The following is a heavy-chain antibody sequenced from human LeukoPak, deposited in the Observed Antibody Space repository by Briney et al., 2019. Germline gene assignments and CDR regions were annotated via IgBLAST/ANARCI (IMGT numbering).Heavy chain of an antibody. CDR3: ARERRDGYNHSYYYNYMDV. V-gene: IGHV4-39*07. Sequence: SDTLSLTCTVSGGSISSSRYYWGWIRQPPGTWLEWIGSIYYSGSTYYNPSLKSRVTISVDTSKNQSSLKLSSVTAADTAVYSCARERRDGYNHSYYYNYMDVWGKGTTVTVSS. CDR2: IYYSGST. J-gene: IGHJ6*03. CDR1: GGSISSSRYY. D-gene: IGHD5-24*01.